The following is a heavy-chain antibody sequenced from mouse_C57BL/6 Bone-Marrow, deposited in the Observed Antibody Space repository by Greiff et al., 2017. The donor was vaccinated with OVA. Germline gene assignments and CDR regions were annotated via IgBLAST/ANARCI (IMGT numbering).Heavy chain of an antibody. CDR1: GYTFTNYW. CDR2: IYPGGGYT. J-gene: IGHJ2*01. V-gene: IGHV1-63*01. CDR3: AREGGGPLRDFDY. Sequence: VKLVESGAELVRPGTSVKMSCKASGYTFTNYWIGWAKQRPGHGLEWIGDIYPGGGYTNYNEKFKGKATLTADKSSSTAYMQFSSLTSEDSAIYYRAREGGGPLRDFDYWGQGTTLTVSS.